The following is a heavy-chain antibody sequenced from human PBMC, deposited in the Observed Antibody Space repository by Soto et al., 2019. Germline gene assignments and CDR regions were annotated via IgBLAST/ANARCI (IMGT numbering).Heavy chain of an antibody. CDR3: VRDGSSGWYYYGMDV. J-gene: IGHJ6*02. D-gene: IGHD6-19*01. CDR2: IYMNGST. CDR1: GGPISSYY. Sequence: QVQLQESGPGLVKPSETLSLTCTVSGGPISSYYWSWIRQPAGKGLEWIGRIYMNGSTNYNPPLKSRVTVSVDTSKSQFSLMLNSVTAADTAVYYCVRDGSSGWYYYGMDVWGQGTPVTVSS. V-gene: IGHV4-4*07.